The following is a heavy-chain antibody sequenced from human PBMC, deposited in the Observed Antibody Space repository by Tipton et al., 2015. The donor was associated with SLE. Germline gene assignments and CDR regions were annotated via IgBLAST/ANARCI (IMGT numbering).Heavy chain of an antibody. D-gene: IGHD3-10*01. J-gene: IGHJ4*02. CDR3: ASADLGY. CDR1: GYTLTELS. V-gene: IGHV1-24*01. Sequence: QSGAEVKKPGASVKVSCKVSGYTLTELSMHWVRQAPGKGLEWMGGLDPEDGETIYAQKFQGRVTMTRDTSISTAYMELSRLRSDDTAVYYCASADLGYWGQGTLVTVSS. CDR2: LDPEDGET.